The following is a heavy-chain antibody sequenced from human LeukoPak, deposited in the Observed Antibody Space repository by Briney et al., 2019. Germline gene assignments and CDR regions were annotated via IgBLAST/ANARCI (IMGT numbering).Heavy chain of an antibody. CDR1: GFTFSSYG. Sequence: PGGSLRLSCAASGFTFSSYGMHWVRQAPGKGLEWVAVIWYDGSNKYYADSVKGRFTISRDNSKNTLYLQMNSLRAEDTAVYYCARGRDPGFYYGMDVWGQGTTVTVSS. CDR2: IWYDGSNK. V-gene: IGHV3-33*01. D-gene: IGHD2-21*02. CDR3: ARGRDPGFYYGMDV. J-gene: IGHJ6*02.